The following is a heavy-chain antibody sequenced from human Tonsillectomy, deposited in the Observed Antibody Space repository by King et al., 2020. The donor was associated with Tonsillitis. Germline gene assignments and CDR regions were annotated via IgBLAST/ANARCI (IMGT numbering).Heavy chain of an antibody. J-gene: IGHJ3*02. CDR3: ARKIDYIGAFDM. V-gene: IGHV1-2*02. CDR2: INPHSGDT. Sequence: VQLVQSGAEVKEPGASVKVSCKASGYTFTGYFLHWVRQAPGQGPECMGWINPHSGDTNYTQKFKGRVTVTRDTSIRTAYMELSSLRSDDTAVYYCARKIDYIGAFDMGGQGTMVTVSA. CDR1: GYTFTGYF. D-gene: IGHD3-10*01.